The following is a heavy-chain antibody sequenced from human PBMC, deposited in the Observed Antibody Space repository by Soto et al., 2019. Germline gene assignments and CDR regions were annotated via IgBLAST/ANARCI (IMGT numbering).Heavy chain of an antibody. CDR1: GFTFSSYA. Sequence: SLSCAASGFTFSSYAMSWVRQAPGKGLEWVSAISGSGGSTYYADSVKGRFTISRDNSKNTLYLQMNSLRAEDTAVYYCAKIREWWDSVKSFDYWGQGTLVTVSS. J-gene: IGHJ4*02. V-gene: IGHV3-23*01. CDR2: ISGSGGST. CDR3: AKIREWWDSVKSFDY. D-gene: IGHD2-15*01.